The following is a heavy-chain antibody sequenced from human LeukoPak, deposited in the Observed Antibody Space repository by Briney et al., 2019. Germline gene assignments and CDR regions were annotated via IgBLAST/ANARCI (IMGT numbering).Heavy chain of an antibody. CDR2: ISSSSSYT. V-gene: IGHV3-11*06. Sequence: GGSLRLSCAASGFTFSDYYMSWIRQAPGKGLEWVSYISSSSSYTNYADSVKGRFTISRDNAKNSLYLQMNSLRAEDTAVYYCARDSVAGTGVDYGGQGTVVTVSS. J-gene: IGHJ4*02. CDR3: ARDSVAGTGVDY. CDR1: GFTFSDYY. D-gene: IGHD6-19*01.